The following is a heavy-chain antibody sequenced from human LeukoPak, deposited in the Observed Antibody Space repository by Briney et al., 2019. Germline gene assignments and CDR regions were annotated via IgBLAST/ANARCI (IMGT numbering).Heavy chain of an antibody. CDR3: ARQPGMTANSWYFDL. Sequence: GESLMISCEGSGYTFTKYWIGWVPQMPGKGLEWMGIIHPGDSHTWYSPSFQGQVTISADKSISMAYLQWSSLKASDTAMYFCARQPGMTANSWYFDLWGSSNLLTVSS. J-gene: IGHJ2*01. V-gene: IGHV5-51*01. D-gene: IGHD2-2*01. CDR1: GYTFTKYW. CDR2: IHPGDSHT.